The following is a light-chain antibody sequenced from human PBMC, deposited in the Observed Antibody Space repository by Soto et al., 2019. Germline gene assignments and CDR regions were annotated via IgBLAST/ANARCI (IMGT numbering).Light chain of an antibody. J-gene: IGKJ1*01. Sequence: DIQMTQSPSTLSASVGDRVTITCRASQSVSSWLAWYQQKPGKAPKLLIYKASSLESGVPSRFSGSGSGTEFTLTISSLQPDDFATSYCQQSQSYSTLGQGTKVDIK. CDR2: KAS. CDR1: QSVSSW. CDR3: QQSQSYST. V-gene: IGKV1-5*03.